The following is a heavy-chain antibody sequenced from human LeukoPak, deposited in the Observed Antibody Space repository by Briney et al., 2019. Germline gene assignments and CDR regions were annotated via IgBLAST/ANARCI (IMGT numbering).Heavy chain of an antibody. CDR1: GFTFSSYA. J-gene: IGHJ4*02. Sequence: GGSLRLSCAASGFTFSSYAMHWVRQAPGKGLEWVAVISYDGSNKYYADSVKGRFTISRDNSKNTLYLQMNSLRAEDTAVYYCARGQKPYSSGWYSGFFDYWGQGTLVTVSS. CDR3: ARGQKPYSSGWYSGFFDY. D-gene: IGHD6-19*01. CDR2: ISYDGSNK. V-gene: IGHV3-30*04.